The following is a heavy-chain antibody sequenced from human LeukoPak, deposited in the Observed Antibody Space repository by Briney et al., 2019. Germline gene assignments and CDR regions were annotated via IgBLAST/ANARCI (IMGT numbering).Heavy chain of an antibody. D-gene: IGHD3-22*01. CDR1: GGSIRSSYYY. V-gene: IGHV4-30-4*08. Sequence: SETLSLTCTVSGGSIRSSYYYWGWIRQPPGKGLEWIGYIYYSGSTYYNPSLKSRVTISVDTSKNQFSLKLSSVTAADTAVYYCAREGYYDNYGMDVWGQGTTVTVSS. CDR2: IYYSGST. J-gene: IGHJ6*02. CDR3: AREGYYDNYGMDV.